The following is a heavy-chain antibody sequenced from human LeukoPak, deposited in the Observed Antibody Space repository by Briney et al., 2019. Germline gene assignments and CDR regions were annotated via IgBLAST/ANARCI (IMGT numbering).Heavy chain of an antibody. CDR1: GFTFSSYS. Sequence: GGSLRLSCAASGFTFSSYSMHWVRQAPGKGLEWVSSISSSSSYIYYADSVKGRFTISRDNAKNSLYLQMNSLRAEDTAVYYCARDQKSTLSSGYALDYWGQGTLVTVSS. J-gene: IGHJ4*02. V-gene: IGHV3-21*01. CDR3: ARDQKSTLSSGYALDY. CDR2: ISSSSSYI. D-gene: IGHD3-22*01.